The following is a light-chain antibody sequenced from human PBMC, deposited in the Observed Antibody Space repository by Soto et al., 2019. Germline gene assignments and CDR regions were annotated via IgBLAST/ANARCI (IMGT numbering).Light chain of an antibody. J-gene: IGKJ2*02. CDR3: QQYHSYGT. Sequence: DIQMTQSPSTLSASVGDRVIITCRASQSISSRLAWYQQKPGKAPDLLIYDASSLGSGVPLRFSGSGSGTEFTLTISSLQPDDFATYYCQQYHSYGTFGQGTKLEIK. CDR1: QSISSR. V-gene: IGKV1-5*01. CDR2: DAS.